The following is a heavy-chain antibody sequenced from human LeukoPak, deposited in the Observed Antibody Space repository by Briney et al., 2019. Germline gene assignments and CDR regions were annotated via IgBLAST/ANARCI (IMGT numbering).Heavy chain of an antibody. CDR2: INPSGGST. V-gene: IGHV1-46*01. Sequence: ASVKVSCKASGYTFTSYYMHWVRQAPGQGLEWMGIINPSGGSTSYAQKFQGRVTMTRDMSTSTVYMELSSLRSEDTAVYYCAITSRETDSSSYYFDYWGQGTLVTVSS. J-gene: IGHJ4*02. CDR3: AITSRETDSSSYYFDY. CDR1: GYTFTSYY. D-gene: IGHD3-22*01.